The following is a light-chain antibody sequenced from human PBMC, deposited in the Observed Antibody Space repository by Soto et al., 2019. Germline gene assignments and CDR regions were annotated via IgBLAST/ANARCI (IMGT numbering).Light chain of an antibody. V-gene: IGKV4-1*01. CDR2: WAS. CDR3: QQFYSTPYT. J-gene: IGKJ2*01. CDR1: QRVLYSSNNKKY. Sequence: DIVMTQSPDSLAVPLGERATINCKSSQRVLYSSNNKKYLAWYQQKPGQPPKLLIYWASTRESGVPDRFSASGSGTDFTLTIRGLQAEDVAVYYCQQFYSTPYTFGQGTKLEIK.